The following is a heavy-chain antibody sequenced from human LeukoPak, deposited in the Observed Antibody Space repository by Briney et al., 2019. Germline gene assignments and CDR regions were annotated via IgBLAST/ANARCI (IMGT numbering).Heavy chain of an antibody. D-gene: IGHD3/OR15-3a*01. J-gene: IGHJ4*02. CDR3: ARDHGHDY. Sequence: AGGSLRLSCAASGFTFSSYAMHWVRQAPGKGLEWVAVISYDGSNKYYADSVKGRFTISRDNSKNTLYLQMNSLRAEDTAVYYCARDHGHDYWGQGTLVTVSS. V-gene: IGHV3-30*14. CDR2: ISYDGSNK. CDR1: GFTFSSYA.